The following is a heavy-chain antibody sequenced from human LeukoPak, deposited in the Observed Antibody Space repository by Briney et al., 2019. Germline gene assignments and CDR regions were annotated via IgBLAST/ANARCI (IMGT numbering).Heavy chain of an antibody. J-gene: IGHJ4*02. V-gene: IGHV3-48*02. D-gene: IGHD3-22*01. CDR3: GGGGRYDSSGYYPSIDY. CDR2: ISSSSSTI. Sequence: QSGGSLRLSCAASGFTFSSYSMNWVRQAPGKGLEWVSYISSSSSTIYYADSVKGRFTISRDNAKNSLYLQMNSLRDEDTAVYYCGGGGRYDSSGYYPSIDYWGQGTLVTVSS. CDR1: GFTFSSYS.